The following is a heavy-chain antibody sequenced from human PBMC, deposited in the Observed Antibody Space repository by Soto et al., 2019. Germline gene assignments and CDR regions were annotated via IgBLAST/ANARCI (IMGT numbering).Heavy chain of an antibody. CDR2: ISGSGGST. CDR3: ARRSSSWYFDY. D-gene: IGHD6-13*01. V-gene: IGHV3-23*01. CDR1: GFTFSSYA. J-gene: IGHJ4*02. Sequence: EVQLLESGGGLVQPGGSLRLSCAAYGFTFSSYAMNWVRQAPGKGLEWVSVISGSGGSTYYADSVKGRFTISRDNSKNTLYLQMNSLRAEDTAVYYCARRSSSWYFDYWGQGTLVTVSS.